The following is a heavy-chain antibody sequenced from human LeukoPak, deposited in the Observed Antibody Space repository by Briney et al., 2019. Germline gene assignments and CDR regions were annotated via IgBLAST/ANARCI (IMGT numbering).Heavy chain of an antibody. D-gene: IGHD7-27*01. J-gene: IGHJ4*02. V-gene: IGHV1-2*02. Sequence: GASVKVSCKASGYTFTSYYMHWVRQAPGQGLEWMGWINPNSGGTNYAQKFQGRVTMTRDTSISTAYMELSRLRSDDTAVYYCARYLPWSSGDEGFDYWGQGTLVTVSS. CDR1: GYTFTSYY. CDR2: INPNSGGT. CDR3: ARYLPWSSGDEGFDY.